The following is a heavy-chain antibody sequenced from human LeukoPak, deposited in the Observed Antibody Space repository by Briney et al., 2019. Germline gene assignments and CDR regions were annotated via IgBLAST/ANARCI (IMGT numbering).Heavy chain of an antibody. D-gene: IGHD4-23*01. CDR1: GFTFSSYS. V-gene: IGHV3-48*04. Sequence: GGSLRLSCAASGFTFSSYSMNWVRQAPGKGLEWVSYISSSSSTIYYADSVKGRFTISRDNAKNSLYLQMNSLRAEDTAVYYCARDPPSSTVALSGGDYWGQGTLVTVSS. CDR2: ISSSSSTI. CDR3: ARDPPSSTVALSGGDY. J-gene: IGHJ4*02.